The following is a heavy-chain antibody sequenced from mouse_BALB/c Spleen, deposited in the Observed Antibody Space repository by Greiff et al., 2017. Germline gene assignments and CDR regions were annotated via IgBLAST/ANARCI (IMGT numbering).Heavy chain of an antibody. J-gene: IGHJ3*01. V-gene: IGHV3-2*02. D-gene: IGHD2-1*01. CDR1: GYSITSDYA. CDR3: ARHYNHSPYGNYVAWFAY. Sequence: VQLQQSGPGLVKPSQSLSLTCTVTGYSITSDYAWNWIRQFPGNKLEWMGYISYSGSTSYNPSLKSRISITRDTSKNQFFLQLNSVTTEDTATYYCARHYNHSPYGNYVAWFAYWGQGTLVTVSA. CDR2: ISYSGST.